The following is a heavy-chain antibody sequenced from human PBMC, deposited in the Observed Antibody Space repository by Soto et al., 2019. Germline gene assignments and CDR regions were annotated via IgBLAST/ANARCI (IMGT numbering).Heavy chain of an antibody. CDR3: AREWSAAGHFYGMDV. V-gene: IGHV1-8*01. CDR1: GYTFTSYD. Sequence: QVQLVQSGAEVKKPGASVQVSCKTSGYTFTSYDINWVRQAPGQGLEWVGWMNTNSDDTRSAQKFRGRLTLTRDKSMRAVYMQLSTLRPDDTAVYYCAREWSAAGHFYGMDVWGQGTTVAVSS. D-gene: IGHD6-13*01. CDR2: MNTNSDDT. J-gene: IGHJ6*02.